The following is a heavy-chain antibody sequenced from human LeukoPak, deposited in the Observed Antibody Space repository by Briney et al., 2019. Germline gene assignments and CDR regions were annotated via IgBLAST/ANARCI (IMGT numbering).Heavy chain of an antibody. CDR3: ARVGSSSWYNLFDS. J-gene: IGHJ5*01. CDR1: GYTFTGYY. D-gene: IGHD6-13*01. CDR2: INPNSGGT. V-gene: IGHV1-2*04. Sequence: ASVKVSYKASGYTFTGYYMHWVRQAPGQGLEWMGWINPNSGGTNYAQKFQGWVTMTRDTSISTAYMELSRLRSDDTAVYYCARVGSSSWYNLFDSWGQGTLVTVSS.